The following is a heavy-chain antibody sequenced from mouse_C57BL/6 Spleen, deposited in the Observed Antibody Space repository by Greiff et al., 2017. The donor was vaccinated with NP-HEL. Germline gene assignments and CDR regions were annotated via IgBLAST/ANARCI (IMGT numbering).Heavy chain of an antibody. D-gene: IGHD1-1*01. J-gene: IGHJ4*01. CDR2: IDPNSGGT. CDR1: GYTFTSYW. V-gene: IGHV1-72*01. CDR3: ARGGFPITAVPDY. Sequence: VKLMEPGAELVKPGASVKLSCKASGYTFTSYWMHWVKQRPGRGLEWIGRIDPNSGGTKYNEKFKSKATLTVDKPSSTAYMQLSSLTSEDSAVYYCARGGFPITAVPDYWGQGTSVTVSS.